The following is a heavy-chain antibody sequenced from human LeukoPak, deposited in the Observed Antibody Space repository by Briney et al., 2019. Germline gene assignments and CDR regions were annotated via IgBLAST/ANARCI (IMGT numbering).Heavy chain of an antibody. D-gene: IGHD2-2*01. Sequence: PGGSLRLSCAASGFTFSSYAMSWVRQAPGKGLEWVSAISGSGGSTYYADSVKGRFTISRDNSKNTLYLQMNSLRAEDTAVYYCAGGYCSSTSCFDYWGQGTLVTVSS. J-gene: IGHJ4*02. CDR2: ISGSGGST. CDR1: GFTFSSYA. V-gene: IGHV3-23*01. CDR3: AGGYCSSTSCFDY.